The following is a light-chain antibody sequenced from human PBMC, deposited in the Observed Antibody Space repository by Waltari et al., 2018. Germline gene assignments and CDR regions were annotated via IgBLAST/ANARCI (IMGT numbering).Light chain of an antibody. CDR1: QSVSSN. V-gene: IGKV3-15*01. Sequence: EVVVTQSPATLSVSPGERAILPCRASQSVSSNLAWSQQKPGQAPRLLIYGASARAIGIPARFSGSGSGTEFTLTISSLQSEDFAVYYCQQYNGWPPWTFGQGTRVEIK. J-gene: IGKJ1*01. CDR3: QQYNGWPPWT. CDR2: GAS.